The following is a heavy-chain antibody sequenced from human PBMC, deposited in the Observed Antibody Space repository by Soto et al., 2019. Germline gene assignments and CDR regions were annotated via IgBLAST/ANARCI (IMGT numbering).Heavy chain of an antibody. D-gene: IGHD1-26*01. CDR1: GGSLSSGDYY. Sequence: QVQLQESGPGLVKPSQTLSLTCTVSGGSLSSGDYYWSWIRQPPGKGLEWIWYIYYSGSTYYTPSLKSRISMSIDTSKNQFSLKLTSVTAADTAVYYCATIVGAISGWFDPWGQGTLVSVSS. CDR2: IYYSGST. V-gene: IGHV4-30-4*01. CDR3: ATIVGAISGWFDP. J-gene: IGHJ5*02.